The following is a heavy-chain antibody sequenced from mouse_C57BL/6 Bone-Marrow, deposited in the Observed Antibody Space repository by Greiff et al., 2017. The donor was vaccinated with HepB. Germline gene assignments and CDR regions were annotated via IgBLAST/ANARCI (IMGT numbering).Heavy chain of an antibody. CDR3: ARLRGSSYDYYAMDY. CDR2: ISYSGST. Sequence: EVKLVESGPGLAKPSQTLSLTCSVTGYSITSDYWNWIRKFPGNKLEYMGYISYSGSTYYNPSLKSRISITRDTSKNQYYLQLNSVTTEDTATYYCARLRGSSYDYYAMDYWGQGTSVTVSS. CDR1: GYSITSDY. D-gene: IGHD1-1*01. J-gene: IGHJ4*01. V-gene: IGHV3-8*01.